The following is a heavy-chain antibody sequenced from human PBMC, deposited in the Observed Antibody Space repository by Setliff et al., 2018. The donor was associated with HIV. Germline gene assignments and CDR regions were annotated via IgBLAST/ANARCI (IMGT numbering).Heavy chain of an antibody. V-gene: IGHV4-38-2*02. CDR2: IYYSGST. Sequence: PSETLSLTCSVSGYSISSGYYWGWIRQPPGKGLEWIGSIYYSGSTYYNPSLKSRVTISLDTSKNHLSLKLRSVTAADTAVYYCARGGAHYYGSGSYYNWFDPWGQGTLVTVSS. D-gene: IGHD3-10*01. CDR3: ARGGAHYYGSGSYYNWFDP. J-gene: IGHJ5*02. CDR1: GYSISSGYY.